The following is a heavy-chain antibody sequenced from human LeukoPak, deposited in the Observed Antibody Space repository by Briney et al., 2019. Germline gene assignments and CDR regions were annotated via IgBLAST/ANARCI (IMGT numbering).Heavy chain of an antibody. CDR3: ASASSGYCSSTACYATFDY. CDR1: GGSISSYY. J-gene: IGHJ4*02. D-gene: IGHD2-2*01. Sequence: SETLSLTCTVSGGSISSYYWSWIRQPAGKGLEWIGRMYTSGSTNYNPSLKSRVTISVDKSKNQFSLKLYSVTAADTAVYYCASASSGYCSSTACYATFDYWGQGTLVTVSS. CDR2: MYTSGST. V-gene: IGHV4-4*07.